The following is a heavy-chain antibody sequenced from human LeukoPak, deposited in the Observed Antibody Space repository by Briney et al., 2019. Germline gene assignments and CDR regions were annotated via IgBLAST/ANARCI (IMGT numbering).Heavy chain of an antibody. CDR1: GFTFSNYG. CDR2: IKSDGRT. J-gene: IGHJ1*01. CDR3: ARAPSEIGGYYPEYFRH. Sequence: GGSLRLSCAAAGFTFSNYGMHWVRQAPGKGLVWVSRIKSDGRTNYADSVKGRFTISRDNAKNTVSLQMNSLRAEDTGVYYCARAPSEIGGYYPEYFRHWGQGTLVTVSS. D-gene: IGHD3-22*01. V-gene: IGHV3-74*01.